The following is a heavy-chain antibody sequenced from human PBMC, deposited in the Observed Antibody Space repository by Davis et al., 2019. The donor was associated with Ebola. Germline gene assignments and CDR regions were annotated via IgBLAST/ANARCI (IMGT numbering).Heavy chain of an antibody. Sequence: SVTVSCKASGGTFSSYTISWVRQAPGQGLEWMGGIIPIFGTANYAQKFQGRVTITADESTTTAYMELTSLRSEDTAVYYCARGGPPYCSGGSCQLDYWGQGTLVTVSS. CDR1: GGTFSSYT. D-gene: IGHD2-15*01. V-gene: IGHV1-69*13. CDR2: IIPIFGTA. CDR3: ARGGPPYCSGGSCQLDY. J-gene: IGHJ4*02.